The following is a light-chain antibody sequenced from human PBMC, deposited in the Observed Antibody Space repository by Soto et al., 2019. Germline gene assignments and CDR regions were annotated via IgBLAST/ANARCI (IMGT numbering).Light chain of an antibody. J-gene: IGKJ1*01. CDR1: QSVSND. CDR2: GAS. Sequence: EIVMTQSPATLSVSPGERATLSCRASQSVSNDLAWYHQKPGQAPRLLIYGASTRATGIPARFSGSGSGTEFTLTISRLQSEDFAVYYCQQYNNWPRTFGQGTRVEIK. CDR3: QQYNNWPRT. V-gene: IGKV3-15*01.